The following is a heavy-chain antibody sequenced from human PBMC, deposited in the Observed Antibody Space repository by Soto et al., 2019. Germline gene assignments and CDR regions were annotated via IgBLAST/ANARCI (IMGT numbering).Heavy chain of an antibody. CDR1: GYTFTSYY. Sequence: ASVKVSCKASGYTFTSYYMHWVRRAPGQGLEWMGIINPSGGSTSYAQKFQGRVTMTRDTSTGTVYMELSSLRSEDTAVYYCARARCISTSCYAGYYYGMDVWGQGTTVTVSS. CDR3: ARARCISTSCYAGYYYGMDV. CDR2: INPSGGST. D-gene: IGHD2-2*01. J-gene: IGHJ6*02. V-gene: IGHV1-46*01.